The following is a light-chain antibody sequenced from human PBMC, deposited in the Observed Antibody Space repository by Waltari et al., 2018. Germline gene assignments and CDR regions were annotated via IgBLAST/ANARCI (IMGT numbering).Light chain of an antibody. J-gene: IGLJ1*01. Sequence: QSALTQPASVSGSLGRSITISCTGTSVDVANYNHVSWYRQSPGKVPKLVIYEVNKRPSGVSNRFSGSKSGHTASLTISGLQPEDESDSYFCSFASGTAFVFGSGTTITVL. CDR2: EVN. V-gene: IGLV2-23*02. CDR3: CSFASGTAFV. CDR1: SVDVANYNH.